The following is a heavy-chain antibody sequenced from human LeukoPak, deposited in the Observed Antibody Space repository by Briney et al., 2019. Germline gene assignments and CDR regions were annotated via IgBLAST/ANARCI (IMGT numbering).Heavy chain of an antibody. D-gene: IGHD1-1*01. V-gene: IGHV4-61*01. CDR3: ARVGTADAFDI. J-gene: IGHJ3*02. Sequence: SETLSLTCTVSGGSVSSGSYYWRWIRQPPGKGLEWIGYIYYSGSTNYNPSLKSRVTISVDTSKNQFSLKLSSVTAADTAVYYCARVGTADAFDIWGQGTMVTVSS. CDR2: IYYSGST. CDR1: GGSVSSGSYY.